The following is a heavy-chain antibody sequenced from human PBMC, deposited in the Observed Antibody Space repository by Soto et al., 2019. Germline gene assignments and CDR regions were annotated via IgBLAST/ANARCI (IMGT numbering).Heavy chain of an antibody. CDR2: VYYSGGA. CDR3: TRDGDGRMTTNPYYYYGMDV. D-gene: IGHD2-21*02. J-gene: IGHJ6*02. V-gene: IGHV4-59*01. Sequence: SETLSLTCSVSGGSISGYYWSWIRQPPGKGLEWIGNVYYSGGAKYNPSVKRRVSISVDTSKNQFSLNLSSVTAADTAVYYCTRDGDGRMTTNPYYYYGMDVWGPGITVTV. CDR1: GGSISGYY.